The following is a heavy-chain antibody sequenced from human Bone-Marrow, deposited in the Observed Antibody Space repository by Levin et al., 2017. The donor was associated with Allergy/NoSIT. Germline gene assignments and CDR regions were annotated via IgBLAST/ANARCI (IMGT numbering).Heavy chain of an antibody. Sequence: GGSLRLSCAASGFIFSSYEMNWVRQVPGKGLDWVAYISTSGSAIYYADSVKGRFTISRDNAKNSLYLQMNSLTVEDAAIYYCARDGAIFGGDNCFDYWGQGTPVTVSS. D-gene: IGHD3-3*01. CDR1: GFIFSSYE. J-gene: IGHJ4*02. V-gene: IGHV3-48*03. CDR2: ISTSGSAI. CDR3: ARDGAIFGGDNCFDY.